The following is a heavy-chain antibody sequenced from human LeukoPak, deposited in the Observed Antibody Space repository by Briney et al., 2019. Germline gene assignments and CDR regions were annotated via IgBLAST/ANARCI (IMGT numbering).Heavy chain of an antibody. CDR2: INHSGST. Sequence: SETLSLTCAVYGGSFSGYYWSWIRQPPGKGLEWIGEINHSGSTNYNPSLKSRVTLFVDTSKNQFSLKLTSLTAADTAVYYCARDGVFHDSDGYSFDYWGQGTLVTVSS. V-gene: IGHV4-34*01. CDR3: ARDGVFHDSDGYSFDY. CDR1: GGSFSGYY. J-gene: IGHJ4*02. D-gene: IGHD5-18*01.